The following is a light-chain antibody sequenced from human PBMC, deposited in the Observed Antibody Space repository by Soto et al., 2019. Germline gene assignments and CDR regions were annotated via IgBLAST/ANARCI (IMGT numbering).Light chain of an antibody. CDR3: SSYTVINTAV. V-gene: IGLV2-14*01. J-gene: IGLJ3*02. Sequence: QSALTQPASVSGSPGQPVSISCTGSTSDVGAYNYVAWYQHKPGKAPRLLIYEVDHRPSGISPRFSGSKSGNTASLTISGLQTDDEADYYCSSYTVINTAVFGGGTKVTVL. CDR1: TSDVGAYNY. CDR2: EVD.